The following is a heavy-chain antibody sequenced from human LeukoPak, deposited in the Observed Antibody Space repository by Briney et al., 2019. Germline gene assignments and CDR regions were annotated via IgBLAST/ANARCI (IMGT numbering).Heavy chain of an antibody. CDR2: MNPNSGNT. Sequence: ASVKVSCKASGYTFTSYDINWVRQATGQVLEWMGWMNPNSGNTGYAQKFQGRVTMTRNTSISTAYMELSSLRSEDTAVYYCARSLGWRYYYYYMDVWGKGTTVTVSS. CDR3: ARSLGWRYYYYYMDV. CDR1: GYTFTSYD. V-gene: IGHV1-8*01. J-gene: IGHJ6*03. D-gene: IGHD3/OR15-3a*01.